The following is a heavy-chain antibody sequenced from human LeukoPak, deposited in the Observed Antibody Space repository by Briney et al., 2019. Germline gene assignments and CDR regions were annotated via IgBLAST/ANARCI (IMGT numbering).Heavy chain of an antibody. V-gene: IGHV1-2*02. CDR2: INPNSGGT. J-gene: IGHJ6*02. D-gene: IGHD2-2*01. Sequence: ASVKVSCKASGYTFTGYYMHWVRQAPGQGLEWMGWINPNSGGTNYAQKFQGRVTMTRDTSISTAYMELSRLRSDDTAVYYCARDRPDIVVVPAVLYYYYGMDVWGQGTTVTVSS. CDR1: GYTFTGYY. CDR3: ARDRPDIVVVPAVLYYYYGMDV.